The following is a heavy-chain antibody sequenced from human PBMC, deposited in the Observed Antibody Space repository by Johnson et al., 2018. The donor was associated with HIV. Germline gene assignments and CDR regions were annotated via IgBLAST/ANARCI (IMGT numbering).Heavy chain of an antibody. Sequence: QVQLVESGGGLIQPGGSLRLSCAASGFIVSFNSMHWVRQAPGKGLEWVALISYDGSNKYYADSVKGRFTISRDNSKNTLYLQMNSRRAEDTAVYYCARDRSGRGFPIYWGQGTMVTVSS. V-gene: IGHV3-30*04. D-gene: IGHD3-10*01. J-gene: IGHJ3*01. CDR1: GFIVSFNS. CDR2: ISYDGSNK. CDR3: ARDRSGRGFPIY.